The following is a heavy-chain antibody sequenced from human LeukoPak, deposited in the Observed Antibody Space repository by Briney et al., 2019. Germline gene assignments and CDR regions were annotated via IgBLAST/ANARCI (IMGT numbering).Heavy chain of an antibody. CDR2: IYYSGST. J-gene: IGHJ4*02. CDR1: AGSVSSYY. Sequence: SESLSLTCTVSAGSVSSYYWNWVRQPPGKGLEWIGYIYYSGSTNYNPSLKSRVTTSVDTSKNQFSLKLSSVTAADTAVYYCARAGPPQYADYWGQGTLVPVSS. D-gene: IGHD2-8*01. CDR3: ARAGPPQYADY. V-gene: IGHV4-59*02.